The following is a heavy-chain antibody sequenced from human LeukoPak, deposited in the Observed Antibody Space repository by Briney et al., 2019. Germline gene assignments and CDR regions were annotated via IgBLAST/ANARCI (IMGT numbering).Heavy chain of an antibody. CDR1: GYTFTGYY. D-gene: IGHD3-22*01. J-gene: IGHJ4*02. V-gene: IGHV1-46*01. CDR2: INPSGGST. Sequence: ASVKVSCKASGYTFTGYYMHWLRQAPGQGLEWMGIINPSGGSTSYAQKFQGRVTMTRDTSTSTVYMELSSLRSEDTAVYYCARGFESFHLGSPESSFDYWGQGTLVTVSS. CDR3: ARGFESFHLGSPESSFDY.